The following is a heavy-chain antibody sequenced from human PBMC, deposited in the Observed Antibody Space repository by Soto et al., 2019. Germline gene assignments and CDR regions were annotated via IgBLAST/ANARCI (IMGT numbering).Heavy chain of an antibody. CDR2: TYYRSKWYN. D-gene: IGHD6-6*01. Sequence: SQTLSLTCAISGDSVSSNSAAWNWIRQSPSRGLEWLGRTYYRSKWYNDYAVSVKSRITTNPDTSKNQFSLQLNSVTPEDTAVYFCARTLSSSAENWFDPWGQGTLVTVSS. CDR1: GDSVSSNSAA. CDR3: ARTLSSSAENWFDP. V-gene: IGHV6-1*01. J-gene: IGHJ5*02.